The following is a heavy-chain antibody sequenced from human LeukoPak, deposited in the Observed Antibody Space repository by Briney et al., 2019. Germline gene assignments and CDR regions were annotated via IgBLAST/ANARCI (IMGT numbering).Heavy chain of an antibody. CDR1: GFTFSSYA. D-gene: IGHD6-19*01. V-gene: IGHV3-23*01. CDR3: AKDRIAVAGLRLDYFDY. CDR2: ISGSGGST. Sequence: GGSLRLSCAASGFTFSSYAMSWVRQAPGKGLEWVSAISGSGGSTYYADSVKGRLTISRDNSKNTLYLQMNSLRAEDTAVYYCAKDRIAVAGLRLDYFDYWGQGTLVTVSS. J-gene: IGHJ4*02.